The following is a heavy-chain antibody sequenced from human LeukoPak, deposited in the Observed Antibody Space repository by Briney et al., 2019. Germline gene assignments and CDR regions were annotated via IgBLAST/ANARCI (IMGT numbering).Heavy chain of an antibody. V-gene: IGHV4-59*01. Sequence: SSETLSLTCTVSGGSISSYYWSWIRQPPGKGLEWIGYIYYSGSTNYNPSLKSRVTISVDTSKNQFSLKLSSVTAADTAVYYCARAPKTYYYDSYWYFDLWGRGTLVTVSS. CDR1: GGSISSYY. CDR2: IYYSGST. CDR3: ARAPKTYYYDSYWYFDL. J-gene: IGHJ2*01. D-gene: IGHD3-22*01.